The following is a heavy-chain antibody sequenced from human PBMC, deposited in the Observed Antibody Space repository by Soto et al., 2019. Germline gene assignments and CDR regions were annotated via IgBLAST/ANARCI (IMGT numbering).Heavy chain of an antibody. V-gene: IGHV5-51*01. CDR2: IYPDDSDT. D-gene: IGHD3-10*01. J-gene: IGHJ5*02. CDR1: GYSFPKYY. CDR3: ARSRYYYGSGSYQQYNWFDP. Sequence: GESLKISCKGSGYSFPKYYIGWARQMPGKDLEWMAIIYPDDSDTRYSPSFQGQVTISADKSISTAYLQWSSLKASDTAMYYCARSRYYYGSGSYQQYNWFDPWGQGILVTGSS.